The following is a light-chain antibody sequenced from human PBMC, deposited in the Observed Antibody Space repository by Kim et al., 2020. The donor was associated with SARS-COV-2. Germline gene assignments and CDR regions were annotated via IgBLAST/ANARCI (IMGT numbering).Light chain of an antibody. J-gene: IGKJ3*01. Sequence: EIQLTQSPSFVSVSVGERVTMTCRASQGIGSWLAWYQQKPEKAPKVLIYPASSFQSGVPSRFSGSGSGTEFTLTISSLQAEDVAVYYCQQTNSFPLTFARGTKVDIK. CDR2: PAS. CDR3: QQTNSFPLT. CDR1: QGIGSW. V-gene: IGKV1-12*01.